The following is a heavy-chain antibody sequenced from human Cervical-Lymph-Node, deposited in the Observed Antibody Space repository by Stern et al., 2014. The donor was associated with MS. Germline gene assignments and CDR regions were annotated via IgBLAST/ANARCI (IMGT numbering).Heavy chain of an antibody. Sequence: EVQLVESGGGVVQPGRSLRLSCAASGFTFSRYWMHWVRQAPGKGLVWVSRMNEDGTITNYADSVKGRFTISRDNAKNTLYLQMTGLRAEDTAVYYCATDLAGREDFWGQGSQVTVS. V-gene: IGHV3-74*01. CDR1: GFTFSRYW. CDR2: MNEDGTIT. J-gene: IGHJ4*02. CDR3: ATDLAGREDF.